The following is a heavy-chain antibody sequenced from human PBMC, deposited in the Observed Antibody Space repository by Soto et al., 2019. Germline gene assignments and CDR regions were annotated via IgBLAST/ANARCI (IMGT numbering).Heavy chain of an antibody. J-gene: IGHJ6*03. D-gene: IGHD3-10*01. CDR3: TRDRLYYGSGSYLGLYYYYYMDV. CDR1: GFTFGDYA. CDR2: IRSKAYGGTT. Sequence: EVQLVESGGGLVQPGRSLRLSCTASGFTFGDYAMSWFRQAPGKGLERVGFIRSKAYGGTTEYAASVKGRFTISRDDSKSIAYLQMNSLNTEDTAVYYCTRDRLYYGSGSYLGLYYYYYMDVWGKGTTVTVSS. V-gene: IGHV3-49*03.